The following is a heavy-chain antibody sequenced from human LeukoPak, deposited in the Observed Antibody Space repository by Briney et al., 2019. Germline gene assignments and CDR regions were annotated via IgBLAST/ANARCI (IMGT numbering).Heavy chain of an antibody. V-gene: IGHV3-53*01. CDR1: GFTVSSNY. CDR3: ARVGKNGWDFDH. D-gene: IGHD1-26*01. J-gene: IGHJ4*02. Sequence: GGSLRLSCAASGFTVSSNYMSWVRQAPGKGLEWVSVIYSGGSTYYADSVKGRFTISRDNTKNSLYLQMTSLRGDDTAVYYCARVGKNGWDFDHWGQGTLVTVSS. CDR2: IYSGGST.